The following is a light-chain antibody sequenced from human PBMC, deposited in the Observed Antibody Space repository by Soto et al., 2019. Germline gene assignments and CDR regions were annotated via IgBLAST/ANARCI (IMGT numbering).Light chain of an antibody. CDR2: KAS. CDR3: QQYKSFSELS. Sequence: DIQMTQSPSTLSASVGDRVTITCRASQNINVWLAWYQQKSGKVPKLLIYKASTLESGVPSRFSGSGSETEFTLTISSLQPDDFATYYCQQYKSFSELSFGGGTKLEI. J-gene: IGKJ4*01. V-gene: IGKV1-5*03. CDR1: QNINVW.